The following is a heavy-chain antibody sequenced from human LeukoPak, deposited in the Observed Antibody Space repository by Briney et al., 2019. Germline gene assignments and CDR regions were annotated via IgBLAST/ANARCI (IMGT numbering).Heavy chain of an antibody. CDR2: ISYDGSNK. Sequence: GGSLRLSRAASGFTLSSYGMHWVRQAPGKGLEWVAVISYDGSNKYYADSVKGRFTISRDNSKDTLYLQMNSLRAEDTAVYYCAKDSLSGWYSVDYWGQGTLVTVSS. CDR3: AKDSLSGWYSVDY. V-gene: IGHV3-30*18. CDR1: GFTLSSYG. D-gene: IGHD6-19*01. J-gene: IGHJ4*02.